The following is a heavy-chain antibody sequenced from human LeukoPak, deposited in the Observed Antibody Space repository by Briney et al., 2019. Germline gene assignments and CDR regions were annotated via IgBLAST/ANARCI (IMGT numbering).Heavy chain of an antibody. CDR1: GFTFSSYW. D-gene: IGHD1-20*01. V-gene: IGHV3-7*01. Sequence: GGSLRLSCAASGFTFSSYWMSWVRQAPGKGLEWVANIKQDGSEKYYVDSVKGRFTISRDNAKNSLYLQMNSLRAEDTAVYYCARCVTGTTWYYYYYMDVWGKGTTVTVSS. J-gene: IGHJ6*03. CDR2: IKQDGSEK. CDR3: ARCVTGTTWYYYYYMDV.